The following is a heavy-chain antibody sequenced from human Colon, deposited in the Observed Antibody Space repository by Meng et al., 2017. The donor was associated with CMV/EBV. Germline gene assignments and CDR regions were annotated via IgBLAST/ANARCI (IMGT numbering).Heavy chain of an antibody. CDR1: GSPFSSSG. D-gene: IGHD2-21*01. CDR2: IRHDGSNE. J-gene: IGHJ4*02. Sequence: QGHLVGLGGCCVQPGRSRVPVCAASGSPFSSSGMHWVRQAPGKGLEWVALIRHDGSNEYYAESVRGRFTISRDNSKNTVSLQMNSLRSEDTAVYYCARDKGVRTFDTWGQGILVTVSS. CDR3: ARDKGVRTFDT. V-gene: IGHV3-30*02.